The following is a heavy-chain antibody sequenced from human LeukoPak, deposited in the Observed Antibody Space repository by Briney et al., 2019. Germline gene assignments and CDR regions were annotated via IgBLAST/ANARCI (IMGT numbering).Heavy chain of an antibody. CDR3: AREPGYCSSTSCQLPTYYYYYYMGV. D-gene: IGHD2-2*01. CDR1: GGSISSSSYY. V-gene: IGHV4-61*05. J-gene: IGHJ6*03. CDR2: IYISGST. Sequence: SETLSLTCTVSGGSISSSSYYWGWIRQPPGKRLEWIARIYISGSTNYNHSLKSRVTMSVDTSKNQFSLKLSSVTAADTAVYYCAREPGYCSSTSCQLPTYYYYYYMGVWGKGTTVTVSS.